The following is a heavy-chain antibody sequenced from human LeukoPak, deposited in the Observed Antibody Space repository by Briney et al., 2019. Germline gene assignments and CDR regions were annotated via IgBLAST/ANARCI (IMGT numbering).Heavy chain of an antibody. CDR3: TTRYCTNGVCYNHYYYYMDV. Sequence: HAGGSLRLSCAASGFTFSGSAMHWVRQASGKGLEWVGRIRSKANSYATAYAASVKGRFTISRDDSKNTAYLQMNSLKTEDTAVYYCTTRYCTNGVCYNHYYYYMDVWGKGTTVTVSS. D-gene: IGHD2-8*01. CDR2: IRSKANSYAT. V-gene: IGHV3-73*01. J-gene: IGHJ6*03. CDR1: GFTFSGSA.